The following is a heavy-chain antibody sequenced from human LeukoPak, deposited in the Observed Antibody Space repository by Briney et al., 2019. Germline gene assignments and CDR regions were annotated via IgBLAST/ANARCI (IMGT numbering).Heavy chain of an antibody. CDR3: AKERNMITFGGVIVPFDY. J-gene: IGHJ4*02. CDR1: GFTFSSYG. Sequence: PGGSLRLSCAASGFTFSSYGMHWVRQAPGKGLEWVAVISYDGSNKYYADSVKGRFTISRDNSKNTLYLQMNSLRAEDTAVYYCAKERNMITFGGVIVPFDYWGQGTLVTVSS. D-gene: IGHD3-16*02. V-gene: IGHV3-30*18. CDR2: ISYDGSNK.